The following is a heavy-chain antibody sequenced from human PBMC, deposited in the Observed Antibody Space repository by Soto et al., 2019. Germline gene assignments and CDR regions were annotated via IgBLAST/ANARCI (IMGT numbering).Heavy chain of an antibody. J-gene: IGHJ4*02. CDR3: ARGPFPKDIVVVVAERGFDY. V-gene: IGHV3-30-3*01. D-gene: IGHD2-15*01. CDR1: GFTFSSYA. CDR2: ISYDGSNK. Sequence: QVQLVESGGGVVQPGRSLRLSCAASGFTFSSYAMHWVRQAPGKGLEWVAVISYDGSNKYYADSVKGRFTISRDNSKNTLYLQMNSLRAEDTAVYYCARGPFPKDIVVVVAERGFDYWGQGTLVTVS.